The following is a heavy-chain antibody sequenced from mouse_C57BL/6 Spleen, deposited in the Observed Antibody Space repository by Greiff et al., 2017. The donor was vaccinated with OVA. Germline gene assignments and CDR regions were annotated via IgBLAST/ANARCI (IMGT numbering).Heavy chain of an antibody. J-gene: IGHJ4*01. CDR2: IYPGDGDT. CDR3: ARSTITTVVATEAMDY. D-gene: IGHD1-1*01. CDR1: GYAFSSYW. Sequence: VQLQQSGAELVKPGASVKISCKASGYAFSSYWMNWVKQRPGKGLEWIGQIYPGDGDTNYNGKFKGKATLTADKSSSTAYMQLSSLTSEDSAVYFCARSTITTVVATEAMDYWGQGTSVTVSS. V-gene: IGHV1-80*01.